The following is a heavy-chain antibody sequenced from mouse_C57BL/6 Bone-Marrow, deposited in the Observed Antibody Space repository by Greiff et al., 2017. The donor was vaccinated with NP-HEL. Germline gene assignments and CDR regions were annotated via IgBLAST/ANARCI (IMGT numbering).Heavy chain of an antibody. D-gene: IGHD2-3*01. V-gene: IGHV1-26*01. CDR1: GYTFTDYY. J-gene: IGHJ3*01. CDR3: ARSHDGLRGFGY. Sequence: EVQLQQSGPELVKPGASVKISCKASGYTFTDYYMNWVKQSPGKSLEWIGDINPNNGGTSYNQKFKGKATLTVDKSSSTAYMELRSLTSEDSAVYYCARSHDGLRGFGYWGQGTLVTVSA. CDR2: INPNNGGT.